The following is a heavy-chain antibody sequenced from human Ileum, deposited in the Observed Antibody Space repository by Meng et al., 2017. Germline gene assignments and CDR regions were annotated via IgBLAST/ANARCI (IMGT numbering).Heavy chain of an antibody. J-gene: IGHJ2*01. CDR1: GGSFSAYY. D-gene: IGHD1-26*01. Sequence: QGQLPQWGAGLLMPSETLSLTCGVYGGSFSAYYWTWIRQPPGKGLEWIGEINHSATTYYSPSLMGRVSVSVDTSKNQFSLKLTSVTAADTAVYYCARSERSVYWYFDLWGRGTLVTVSS. V-gene: IGHV4-34*01. CDR2: INHSATT. CDR3: ARSERSVYWYFDL.